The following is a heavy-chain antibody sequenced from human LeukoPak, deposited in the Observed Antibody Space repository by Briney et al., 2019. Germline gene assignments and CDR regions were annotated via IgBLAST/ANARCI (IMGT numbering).Heavy chain of an antibody. Sequence: PGGSLRLSCAASGFTFSSHGMHWVRQAPGKGLEWVAVISYDGSNEYYADSVKGRFTISRDNSKNTLYLQMNSLRAEDTAVYYCAKDMSIFGVVITDYWGQGTLVTVSS. CDR2: ISYDGSNE. CDR3: AKDMSIFGVVITDY. J-gene: IGHJ4*02. D-gene: IGHD3-3*01. CDR1: GFTFSSHG. V-gene: IGHV3-30*18.